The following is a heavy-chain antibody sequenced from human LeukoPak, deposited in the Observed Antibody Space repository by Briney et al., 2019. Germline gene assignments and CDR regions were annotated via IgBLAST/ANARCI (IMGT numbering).Heavy chain of an antibody. D-gene: IGHD2-8*01. V-gene: IGHV3-23*01. Sequence: GGSLRLSCAASGXTFSTYAMSWVRQAPGKGLEWVSGISGSGSATYYADSVKGRFTISRDNSKNTLFLQINSLRAEDTAVYYCASQDVLHNGAHWVHLQHWGQGTLVTVSS. CDR2: ISGSGSAT. CDR3: ASQDVLHNGAHWVHLQH. J-gene: IGHJ1*01. CDR1: GXTFSTYA.